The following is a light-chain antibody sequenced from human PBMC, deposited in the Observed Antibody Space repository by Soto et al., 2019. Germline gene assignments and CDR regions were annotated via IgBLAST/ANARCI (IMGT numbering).Light chain of an antibody. V-gene: IGKV3-11*01. CDR2: DAS. J-gene: IGKJ4*01. CDR3: QQRSNWPLT. Sequence: EIVLTQSPATLSLSPGERATLSCRASQSVSSYLAWYQQTPGQAPRLLIYDASNMSTGIPAMFSGSGSGTDFTLTISSLEPDDFAVYYCQQRSNWPLTFGGGTKVEIK. CDR1: QSVSSY.